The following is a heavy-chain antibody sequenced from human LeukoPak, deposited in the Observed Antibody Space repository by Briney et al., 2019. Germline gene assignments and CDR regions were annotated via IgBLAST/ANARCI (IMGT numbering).Heavy chain of an antibody. Sequence: SVKVSCKASGGTFSSYTISWVRRAPGQGLEWMGGIIPIFGTANYAQKFQGRVTITADESTSTAYMELSSLRSEDTAVYYCARDQGVEGPIDPWGQGTLVTVSS. CDR2: IIPIFGTA. J-gene: IGHJ5*02. CDR3: ARDQGVEGPIDP. V-gene: IGHV1-69*13. CDR1: GGTFSSYT. D-gene: IGHD5-24*01.